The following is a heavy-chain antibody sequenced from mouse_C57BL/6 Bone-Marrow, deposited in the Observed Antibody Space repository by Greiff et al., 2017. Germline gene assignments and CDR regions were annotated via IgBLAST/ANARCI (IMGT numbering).Heavy chain of an antibody. CDR3: ANGSRRRYAMDY. Sequence: QVQLQQPGAELVKPGASVKLSCKASGYTFTSYWMHWVKQRPGQGLEWIGMIHPKSGSTNYNEKFKSKATLTVDKSSSTAYMQLSSLTSEDSAVYYCANGSRRRYAMDYWGQGTSVTVSS. D-gene: IGHD1-1*01. CDR1: GYTFTSYW. J-gene: IGHJ4*01. V-gene: IGHV1-64*01. CDR2: IHPKSGST.